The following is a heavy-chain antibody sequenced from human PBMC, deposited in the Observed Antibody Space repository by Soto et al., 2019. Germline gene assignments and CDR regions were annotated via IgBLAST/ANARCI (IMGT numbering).Heavy chain of an antibody. D-gene: IGHD6-19*01. J-gene: IGHJ6*02. CDR3: ARGIAVAGSMFYYYYGMDV. CDR1: GYTFTSYD. V-gene: IGHV1-8*01. CDR2: MNPNSGNT. Sequence: ASVKVSCKASGYTFTSYDINWVRQATGQGLEWMGWMNPNSGNTGYAQKFQGRVTMTRNTSISTAYMELSSLRSEDTAVYYCARGIAVAGSMFYYYYGMDVWGQGTTVTVSS.